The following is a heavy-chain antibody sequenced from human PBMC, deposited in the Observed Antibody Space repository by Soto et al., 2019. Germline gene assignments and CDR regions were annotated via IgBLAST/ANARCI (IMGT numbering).Heavy chain of an antibody. V-gene: IGHV3-48*02. CDR1: GFTFSSYS. CDR2: ITGSYTTI. J-gene: IGHJ6*02. D-gene: IGHD6-6*01. CDR3: AREPRIAAPYGLDV. Sequence: PGGSLRLSCAASGFTFSSYSFNWVRQAPGKGLEWVSYITGSYTTIYYADSVKGRFTISRDNAKNSLYLQMNSLRDEDTAVYYCAREPRIAAPYGLDVWGQGTTVTVS.